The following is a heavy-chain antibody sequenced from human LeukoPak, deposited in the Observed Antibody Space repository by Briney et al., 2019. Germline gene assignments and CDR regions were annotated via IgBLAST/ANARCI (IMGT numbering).Heavy chain of an antibody. D-gene: IGHD6-19*01. Sequence: AGGSLRLYGAGSGFTFSSYAMSWLRPAPGNGLKWVSAISGSGGSTYYPDSLKGRFTISRDNSKNTLFLQMNSLRAEDTAVYYCARSSGWWSLDYWGQGTLVTVSS. CDR1: GFTFSSYA. CDR3: ARSSGWWSLDY. V-gene: IGHV3-23*01. J-gene: IGHJ4*02. CDR2: ISGSGGST.